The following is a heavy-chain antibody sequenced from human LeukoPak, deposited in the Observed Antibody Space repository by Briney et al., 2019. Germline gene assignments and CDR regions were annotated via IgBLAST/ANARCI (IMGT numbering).Heavy chain of an antibody. J-gene: IGHJ6*02. Sequence: ASVKVSCKVSGYTLTELSMHWVRQAPGKGLEWMGGFDPEDGETIYAQKFQGRVTMTRNTSISTAYMELSSLRSEDTAVYYCARGRAHDFWSGYYHYYGMDVWGRGTTVTVSS. CDR2: FDPEDGET. D-gene: IGHD3-3*01. CDR1: GYTLTELS. V-gene: IGHV1-24*01. CDR3: ARGRAHDFWSGYYHYYGMDV.